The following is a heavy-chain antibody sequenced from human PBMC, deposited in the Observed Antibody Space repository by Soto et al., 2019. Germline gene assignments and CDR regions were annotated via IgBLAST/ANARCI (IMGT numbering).Heavy chain of an antibody. D-gene: IGHD3-3*01. Sequence: SETLSLTCTVSGGSISSGDYYWSWIRQLPGKDLEWIAYIYYNGNTYYTPSLKSRATISLDTSRNQFFLNLNSVTAADTAVYYCARDSADFWSGYSPRYYYYGMDVWGQGTTVT. CDR1: GGSISSGDYY. J-gene: IGHJ6*02. CDR2: IYYNGNT. V-gene: IGHV4-31*03. CDR3: ARDSADFWSGYSPRYYYYGMDV.